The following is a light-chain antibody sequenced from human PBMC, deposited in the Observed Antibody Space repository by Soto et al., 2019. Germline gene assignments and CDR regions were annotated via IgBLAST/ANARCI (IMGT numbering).Light chain of an antibody. CDR2: DAT. V-gene: IGKV3-15*01. Sequence: EIVVTHSPVTLSVSPGERATLSCRASQSLDSNLAWYRQKPGQAPRLLIYDATTRATGIPARFSGSGSGTEFTLTISSLQSEEFAIYYCQQYKSWPFTFGPGTKVEIK. J-gene: IGKJ3*01. CDR1: QSLDSN. CDR3: QQYKSWPFT.